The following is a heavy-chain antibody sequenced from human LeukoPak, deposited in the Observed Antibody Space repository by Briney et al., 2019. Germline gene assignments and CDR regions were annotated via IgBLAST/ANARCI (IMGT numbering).Heavy chain of an antibody. CDR1: GFTFSSYW. V-gene: IGHV3-74*01. CDR2: INSDGSST. D-gene: IGHD4/OR15-4a*01. CDR3: ASIDYDLRGGGDY. Sequence: GGSLRLSCAASGFTFSSYWMHWVRQAPGKGLVWVSRINSDGSSTSYADSVKGRFTISRDNAKNTLYLQMNSLRAEDTAVYYCASIDYDLRGGGDYWGQGTLVTVSS. J-gene: IGHJ4*02.